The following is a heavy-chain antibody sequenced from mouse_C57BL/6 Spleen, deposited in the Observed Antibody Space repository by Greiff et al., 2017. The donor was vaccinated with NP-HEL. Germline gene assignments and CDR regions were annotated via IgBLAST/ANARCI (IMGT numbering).Heavy chain of an antibody. D-gene: IGHD2-12*01. V-gene: IGHV3-6*01. J-gene: IGHJ3*01. CDR2: ISYDGSN. Sequence: VQLQQSGPGLVKPSQSLSLTCSVTGYSITSGYYWNWIRQFPGNKLEWMGYISYDGSNNYNPSLKNRISITRDTSKNQFFLKLNSVTTEDTATYYCARALLYWFAYWGQGTLVTVSA. CDR3: ARALLYWFAY. CDR1: GYSITSGYY.